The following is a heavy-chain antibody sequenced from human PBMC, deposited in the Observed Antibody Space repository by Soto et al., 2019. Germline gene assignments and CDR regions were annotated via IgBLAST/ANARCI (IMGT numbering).Heavy chain of an antibody. CDR2: TSIGGNT. Sequence: GGSLRLSCEASGFSFNTYAMAWFRQVPGMGLEWVSTTSIGGNTDLAESVRARFTVSRDNSKNTLYLQMTNLRVEDAAIYFCARDLRPGLIVPTKSGFDPWGQGTRVTVSS. CDR3: ARDLRPGLIVPTKSGFDP. CDR1: GFSFNTYA. D-gene: IGHD2-21*01. J-gene: IGHJ5*02. V-gene: IGHV3-23*01.